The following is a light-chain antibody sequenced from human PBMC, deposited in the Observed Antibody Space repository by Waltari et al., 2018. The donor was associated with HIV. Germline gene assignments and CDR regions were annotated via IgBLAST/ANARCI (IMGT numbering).Light chain of an antibody. CDR3: QQYNSHSYA. CDR1: QMINNW. V-gene: IGKV1-5*03. CDR2: KAS. Sequence: DVQMTQSPSTLSAGVGDKVTITCRASQMINNWLSWCQQKPGKTPKLLNYKASYLESGVPSRFACSVSGADFTLIIDGLQPDDCATYYCQQYNSHSYAFGQGTKVDVK. J-gene: IGKJ2*01.